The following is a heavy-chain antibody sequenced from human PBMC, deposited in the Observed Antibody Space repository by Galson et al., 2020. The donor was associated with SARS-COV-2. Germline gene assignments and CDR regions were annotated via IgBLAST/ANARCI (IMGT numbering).Heavy chain of an antibody. D-gene: IGHD3-22*01. CDR1: GFTFSNAW. V-gene: IGHV3-15*01. CDR3: TTDLGPYYYDSSGHPDDY. CDR2: IKSRSDGGTT. Sequence: GESLKLSCAASGFTFSNAWISRVRQAPGQGLEWVGRIKSRSDGGTTDNAAPVKGRFTISRDDSKNTLYLQMNSLNTEDTAVYYCTTDLGPYYYDSSGHPDDYWGQGTLVTVSS. J-gene: IGHJ4*02.